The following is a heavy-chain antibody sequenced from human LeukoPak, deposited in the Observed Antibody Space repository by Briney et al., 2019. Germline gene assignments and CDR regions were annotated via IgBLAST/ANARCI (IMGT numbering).Heavy chain of an antibody. J-gene: IGHJ4*02. CDR2: ISGSGGST. D-gene: IGHD2-2*01. CDR1: GFTFSSYA. CDR3: AKALPAGIRGFDY. Sequence: PGGSLRLSCAASGFTFSSYAMSWVRQAQGKGLEWVSAISGSGGSTYYADSVKGRFTISRDNSKNTLYLQMNSLRAADTAVYYCAKALPAGIRGFDYWGEGTLVTVSS. V-gene: IGHV3-23*01.